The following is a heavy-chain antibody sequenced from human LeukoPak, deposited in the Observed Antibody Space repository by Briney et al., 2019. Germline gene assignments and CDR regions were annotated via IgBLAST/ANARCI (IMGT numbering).Heavy chain of an antibody. J-gene: IGHJ6*03. CDR3: ARTRGRQLVLYVVYYYYMDV. D-gene: IGHD6-6*01. Sequence: ASVKVSCKASGYTFTSYDINWVRQATGQGLEWMGWMNPNSGNTAYAQKFQGRVTITRNTSISTAYMELSSLRSEDTAVYYCARTRGRQLVLYVVYYYYMDVWGKGTTVTVSS. V-gene: IGHV1-8*03. CDR2: MNPNSGNT. CDR1: GYTFTSYD.